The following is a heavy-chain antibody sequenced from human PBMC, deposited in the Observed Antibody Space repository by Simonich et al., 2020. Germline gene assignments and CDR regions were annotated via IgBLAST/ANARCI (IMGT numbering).Heavy chain of an antibody. D-gene: IGHD3-10*01. Sequence: QVQLVQSGAEVKKPGSSVKVSCKASGGTFSSYAISWVRQAPGQGLEWRGVIIPIRGRANDAQKFKGRGTITADKSTSTAYMELSSLRSEDTAVYYCARTNTMRELDTMVRGVDYFDYWGQGTLVTVSS. J-gene: IGHJ4*02. CDR1: GGTFSSYA. CDR2: IIPIRGRA. CDR3: ARTNTMRELDTMVRGVDYFDY. V-gene: IGHV1-69*06.